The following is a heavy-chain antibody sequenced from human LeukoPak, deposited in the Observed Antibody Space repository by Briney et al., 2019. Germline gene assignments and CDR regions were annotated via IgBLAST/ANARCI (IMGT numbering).Heavy chain of an antibody. CDR1: GFTISFYW. V-gene: IGHV3-7*04. J-gene: IGHJ4*02. CDR2: INQVGSEK. Sequence: GGSLRLSCAASGFTISFYWMGWVRQAQGKGLEWVANINQVGSEKNYVDSVKGRFTISRDNAKNSLYLQMNSLRAEDTAMYYCARDGSYYGPDYWGQGALVTVSS. CDR3: ARDGSYYGPDY. D-gene: IGHD3-10*01.